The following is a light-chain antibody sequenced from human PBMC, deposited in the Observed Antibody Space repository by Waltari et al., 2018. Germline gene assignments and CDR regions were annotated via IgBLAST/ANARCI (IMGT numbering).Light chain of an antibody. CDR2: GKE. CDR1: SLRTSY. V-gene: IGLV3-19*01. Sequence: SSELTQGPAVSVALGQTVKITCQGDSLRTSYASWYQLKPGQAPVLVFFGKENRPSGIPDRFSGYSSGTTSSLTITGAQAEDEADYYCHSRNGRNNEVVFGGGTKLTVL. J-gene: IGLJ3*02. CDR3: HSRNGRNNEVV.